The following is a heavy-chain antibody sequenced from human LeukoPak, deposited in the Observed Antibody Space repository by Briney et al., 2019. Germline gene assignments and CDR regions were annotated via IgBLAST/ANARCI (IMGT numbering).Heavy chain of an antibody. CDR3: AKGRQPVVPYFFDF. CDR2: ASGTGGSI. D-gene: IGHD6-13*01. V-gene: IGHV3-23*01. Sequence: PGGSLRLSCAASGFTFSSYAMSWIRQAPGKGLEWVSVASGTGGSINYADSVRGRFTISRDNSKSTLFLQMNSLRAEDTAVYYCAKGRQPVVPYFFDFWGQGTLVTVSS. CDR1: GFTFSSYA. J-gene: IGHJ4*02.